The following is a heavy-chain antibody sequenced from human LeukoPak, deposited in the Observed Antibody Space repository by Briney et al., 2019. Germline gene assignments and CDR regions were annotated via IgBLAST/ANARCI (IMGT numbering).Heavy chain of an antibody. CDR3: ARVGGAAADFDY. J-gene: IGHJ4*02. D-gene: IGHD6-13*01. Sequence: SQTLSLTCTVSGGSISSGGYYWSWIRQPPGKGLEWIGYIYHSGSTYYNPSLKSRVTISVDRSKNQFSLKLSSVTTADTAVYYCARVGGAAADFDYWGQGTLVTVSS. V-gene: IGHV4-30-2*01. CDR1: GGSISSGGYY. CDR2: IYHSGST.